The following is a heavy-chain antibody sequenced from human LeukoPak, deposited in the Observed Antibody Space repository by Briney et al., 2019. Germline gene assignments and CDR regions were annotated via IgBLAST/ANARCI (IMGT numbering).Heavy chain of an antibody. Sequence: GGSLRLSCAASGFTFSTYAMNWVRQAPGKGLEWVSGISAGGGTTYYVDSVKGRFSISRDNSKNRLYLQMDRLRAEDTAVYYCARDLDDSGTYYHNRGYGMDVWGQGTTVTVSS. V-gene: IGHV3-23*01. J-gene: IGHJ6*02. D-gene: IGHD3-10*01. CDR3: ARDLDDSGTYYHNRGYGMDV. CDR2: ISAGGGTT. CDR1: GFTFSTYA.